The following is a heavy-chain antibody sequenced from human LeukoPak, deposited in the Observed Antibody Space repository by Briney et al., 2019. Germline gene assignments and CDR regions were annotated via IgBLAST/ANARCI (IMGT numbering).Heavy chain of an antibody. V-gene: IGHV3-48*03. CDR3: ARAFQELPQLYYYYYMDA. Sequence: GGSLRLSCAASGFTFSSYEMNWVRQAPGKGLEWVSYISSSGSTIYYADSVKGRFTISRDNAKNSLYLQMNSLRAEDTAVYYCARAFQELPQLYYYYYMDAWGKGTTVTVSS. D-gene: IGHD6-13*01. J-gene: IGHJ6*03. CDR1: GFTFSSYE. CDR2: ISSSGSTI.